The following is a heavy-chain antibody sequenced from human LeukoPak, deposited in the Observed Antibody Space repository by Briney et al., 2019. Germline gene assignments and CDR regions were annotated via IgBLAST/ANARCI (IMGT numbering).Heavy chain of an antibody. V-gene: IGHV3-9*01. CDR2: ISWNSGSI. CDR3: ALGSIYSRDPRSDWFDP. CDR1: GFTFGDYA. D-gene: IGHD6-13*01. J-gene: IGHJ5*02. Sequence: GGSLRLSCAASGFTFGDYAMHWVRQAPGKGLEWVSGISWNSGSIGYADSVKGRFTISRDNAKNSLYLQMNSLRAEDTALYYCALGSIYSRDPRSDWFDPWGQGTLVTVSS.